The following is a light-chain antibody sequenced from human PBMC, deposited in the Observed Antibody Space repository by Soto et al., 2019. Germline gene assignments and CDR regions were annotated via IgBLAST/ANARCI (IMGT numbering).Light chain of an antibody. J-gene: IGLJ1*01. Sequence: QSVLTQPASGSGSPGQSITISCTGTSSDVGGYNYVSWYQQHPGKAPKLMIYDVSNRPSGVSNRFSGSKSGNTASLTISGLQAEDEADYYCSSYTSSSTQVFGTGTQLTVL. V-gene: IGLV2-14*01. CDR2: DVS. CDR1: SSDVGGYNY. CDR3: SSYTSSSTQV.